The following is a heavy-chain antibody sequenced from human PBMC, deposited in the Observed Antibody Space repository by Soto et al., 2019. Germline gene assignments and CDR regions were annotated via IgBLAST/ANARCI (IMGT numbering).Heavy chain of an antibody. CDR2: FDPEDGET. V-gene: IGHV1-24*01. CDR1: GFTLTGLS. CDR3: AATYTVATITIDY. J-gene: IGHJ4*02. Sequence: QVQVVQSGAEVKKPGASVKVSCKVSGFTLTGLSIHWVRQAPGKGLEWMGGFDPEDGETIYAQKFQGRVTMTEDTSTDTAYMDLSSLRSEDTAVYYCAATYTVATITIDYWGQGTLVTVSS. D-gene: IGHD5-12*01.